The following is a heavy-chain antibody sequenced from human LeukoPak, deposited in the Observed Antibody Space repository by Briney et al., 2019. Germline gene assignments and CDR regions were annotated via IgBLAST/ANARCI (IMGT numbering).Heavy chain of an antibody. J-gene: IGHJ3*02. CDR2: IYHSGST. CDR3: ASGMRYSAYAFDI. Sequence: KSSETLSLTCTVSGGSISSGGYYWSWIRQPPGKGLEWIGYIYHSGSTYYNPSLKSRVTISVDRSKNQFSLKLSSVTAADTAVYYCASGMRYSAYAFDIWGQGTMVTVSS. V-gene: IGHV4-30-2*01. D-gene: IGHD6-13*01. CDR1: GGSISSGGYY.